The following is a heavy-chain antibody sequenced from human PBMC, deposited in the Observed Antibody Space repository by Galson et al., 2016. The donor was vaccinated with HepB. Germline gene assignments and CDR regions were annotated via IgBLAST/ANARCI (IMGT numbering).Heavy chain of an antibody. J-gene: IGHJ4*02. CDR3: AREGAEMAVAGTAFDY. CDR1: GFAFSGSA. D-gene: IGHD6-19*01. CDR2: ISYHGNDK. V-gene: IGHV3-30-3*01. Sequence: SLRLSCAASGFAFSGSAMHWVRQAPGKGLEWVAAISYHGNDKYYADSVKGRVTISRDNSNNTLYLQMTSLSPEDTAVYYCAREGAEMAVAGTAFDYWGQGTLVTVSS.